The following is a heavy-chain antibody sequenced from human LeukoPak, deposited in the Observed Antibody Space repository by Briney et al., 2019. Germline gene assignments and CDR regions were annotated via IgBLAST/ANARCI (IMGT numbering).Heavy chain of an antibody. D-gene: IGHD3-10*01. CDR2: ISGGGMT. Sequence: GGSLRLSCVASGFTVSNSYMTWVRQTPGKGLEWVAFISGGGMTLYADSVKGRFTMSRDYSKDTLHLQMNSLRVTDTAVCYCSRGFGGDLLGYYFDSWGQGTQVTVSS. J-gene: IGHJ4*02. V-gene: IGHV3-53*01. CDR1: GFTVSNSY. CDR3: SRGFGGDLLGYYFDS.